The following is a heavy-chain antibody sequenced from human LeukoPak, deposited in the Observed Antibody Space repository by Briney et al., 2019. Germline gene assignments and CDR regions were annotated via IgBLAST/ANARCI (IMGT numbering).Heavy chain of an antibody. CDR3: AELGITMIGGV. Sequence: GGSLSLSCAASGFTVNTYAMSWVRQAPGKGLEGVSYISSSGSTIYYADSVKGRFTISRDNAKNSLYLQMNSLRAEDTAVYYCAELGITMIGGVWGKGTTVTVSS. CDR1: GFTVNTYA. J-gene: IGHJ6*04. V-gene: IGHV3-48*03. D-gene: IGHD3-10*02. CDR2: ISSSGSTI.